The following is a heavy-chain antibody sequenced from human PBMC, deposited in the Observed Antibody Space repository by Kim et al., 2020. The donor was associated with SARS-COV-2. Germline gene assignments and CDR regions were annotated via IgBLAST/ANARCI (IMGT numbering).Heavy chain of an antibody. CDR3: ARLYPSAYDAGYDGSFDV. J-gene: IGHJ3*01. D-gene: IGHD3-9*01. CDR2: IDPSDSRT. CDR1: GYRFTANW. Sequence: GESLKISCQVSGYRFTANWITWVRQVPGKGLEWMGRIDPSDSRTQFGPSFQGHVSTSVAKSTSTAYLQWNSLKASDTAMYYCARLYPSAYDAGYDGSFDVWGEGTMVTVYS. V-gene: IGHV5-10-1*01.